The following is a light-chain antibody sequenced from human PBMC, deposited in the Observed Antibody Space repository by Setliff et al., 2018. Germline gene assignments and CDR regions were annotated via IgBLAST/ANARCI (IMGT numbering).Light chain of an antibody. J-gene: IGLJ1*01. CDR1: SSDVGGYNY. CDR3: SSYTSSYTYV. CDR2: DVT. V-gene: IGLV2-14*03. Sequence: QSVLTQPASVSGSPGQSITISCTGTSSDVGGYNYVSWYQQHPGRAPKLLIYDVTYRSSGVSNRFSGSKSGNTASLTISGLQAEDEADYYCSSYTSSYTYVFGTGTKVTVL.